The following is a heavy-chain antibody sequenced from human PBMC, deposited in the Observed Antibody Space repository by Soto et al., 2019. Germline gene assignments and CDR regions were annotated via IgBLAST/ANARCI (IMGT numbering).Heavy chain of an antibody. J-gene: IGHJ4*02. D-gene: IGHD5-12*01. CDR1: GFTFRTYA. CDR3: VKAGLSGFDVLYHFFDH. CDR2: ISYDGIHS. Sequence: PASGFTFRTYAMHWARQPPGKGLEWLAVISYDGIHSYYADSVKGRFTISRDNSKNTLYLEMNRLRPEDTAVYVCVKAGLSGFDVLYHFFDHWGQGALVTVSS. V-gene: IGHV3-30*18.